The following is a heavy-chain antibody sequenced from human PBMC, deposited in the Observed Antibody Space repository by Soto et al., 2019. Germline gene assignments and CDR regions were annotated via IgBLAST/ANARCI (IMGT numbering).Heavy chain of an antibody. CDR3: AKGKKKGVAATPHYFDY. CDR2: IRSSSNSI. D-gene: IGHD2-15*01. CDR1: GFTFSRYS. Sequence: PGGSLRLSCAASGFTFSRYSMNWVRQAPGKGLEWVSYIRSSSNSIYYADSVKGRFTISRDNAKNTLHLQMNSLRAEDTAVYYCAKGKKKGVAATPHYFDYWGQGTLVTVSS. J-gene: IGHJ4*02. V-gene: IGHV3-48*01.